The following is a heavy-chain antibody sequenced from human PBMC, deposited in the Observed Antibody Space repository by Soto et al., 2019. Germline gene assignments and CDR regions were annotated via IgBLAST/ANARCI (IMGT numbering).Heavy chain of an antibody. CDR2: ISAYNGNT. CDR3: ARNPAGAYCGGDCYSDD. V-gene: IGHV1-18*01. Sequence: QVQLVQSGAEVKKPGASVKVSCKASGYTFTSYGISWVRQAPGQGLEWMGWISAYNGNTNYAQKLQGRVTMTTDTSTSTAYMELRSLRSDDTAVYYCARNPAGAYCGGDCYSDDWGQGTLVTVSS. J-gene: IGHJ4*02. D-gene: IGHD2-21*02. CDR1: GYTFTSYG.